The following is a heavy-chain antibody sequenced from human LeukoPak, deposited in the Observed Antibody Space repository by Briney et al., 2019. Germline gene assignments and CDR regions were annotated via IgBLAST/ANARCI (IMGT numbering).Heavy chain of an antibody. CDR3: ATVYGSIAAAGTRDYYGMDV. Sequence: GASVKVSCKVSGYTLTELFMHWVRQAPGKGLEWMGGFDPEDGETIYAQKFQGRVTMTEDTSTDTAYMELSSLRSEDTAVYYCATVYGSIAAAGTRDYYGMDVWGKGTTVTVPS. V-gene: IGHV1-24*01. CDR2: FDPEDGET. J-gene: IGHJ6*04. D-gene: IGHD6-13*01. CDR1: GYTLTELF.